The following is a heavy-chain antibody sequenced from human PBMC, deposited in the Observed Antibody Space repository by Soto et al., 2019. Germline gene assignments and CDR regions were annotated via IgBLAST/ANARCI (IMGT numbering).Heavy chain of an antibody. D-gene: IGHD3-3*01. CDR3: ARAHPPYYDFWSGYHKYFQH. CDR1: GGSFSVYY. CDR2: INHSGST. J-gene: IGHJ1*01. Sequence: PSETLSLTCAVYGGSFSVYYWSWIRDPPGKGLEWIGEINHSGSTNYNPSLKSRVTISVDTSKNQFSLKLSSVTAADTAVYYCARAHPPYYDFWSGYHKYFQHWGQGTLVTVSS. V-gene: IGHV4-34*01.